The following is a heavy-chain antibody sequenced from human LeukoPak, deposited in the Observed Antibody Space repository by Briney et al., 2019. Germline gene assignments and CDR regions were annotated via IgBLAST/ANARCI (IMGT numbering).Heavy chain of an antibody. D-gene: IGHD2-15*01. Sequence: ASVEVSCKASGYTFTSYDINWVRQATGQGLEWMGWMNPNSGNTGYAQKFQGRVTMTRNTSISTAYMELSSLRSEDTAVYYCARGRYGSRYCSGGSCYWYFDLWGRGTLVTVSS. CDR1: GYTFTSYD. CDR3: ARGRYGSRYCSGGSCYWYFDL. V-gene: IGHV1-8*01. J-gene: IGHJ2*01. CDR2: MNPNSGNT.